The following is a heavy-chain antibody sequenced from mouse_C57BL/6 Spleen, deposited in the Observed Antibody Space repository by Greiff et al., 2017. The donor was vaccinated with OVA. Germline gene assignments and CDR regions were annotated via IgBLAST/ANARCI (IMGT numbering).Heavy chain of an antibody. CDR1: GYTFTSYW. CDR2: IDPSDSYT. V-gene: IGHV1-50*01. CDR3: ARRDYYGSRGDSYYAMDY. Sequence: QVQLQQPGAELVKPGASVKLSCKASGYTFTSYWMQWVKQRPGQGLEWIGEIDPSDSYTNYNQKFKGKAKLTVDTSSSTAYMQLSSLTSEDSAVYYCARRDYYGSRGDSYYAMDYWGQGTSVTVSS. J-gene: IGHJ4*01. D-gene: IGHD1-1*01.